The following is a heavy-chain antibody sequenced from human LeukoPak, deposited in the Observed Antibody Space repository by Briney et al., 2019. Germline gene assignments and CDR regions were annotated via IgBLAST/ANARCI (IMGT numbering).Heavy chain of an antibody. CDR1: GGSISSSNW. Sequence: SETLSLTCAVSGGSISSSNWWSWVRQPPGKGLEWIGEIYHSGSTNYNPSLKSRVTISVDKSKNQFPLKLSSVTAADTAVYYCARAEGWFGGDPTYYYYGMDVWGQGTTVTVSS. V-gene: IGHV4-4*02. D-gene: IGHD3-10*01. J-gene: IGHJ6*02. CDR2: IYHSGST. CDR3: ARAEGWFGGDPTYYYYGMDV.